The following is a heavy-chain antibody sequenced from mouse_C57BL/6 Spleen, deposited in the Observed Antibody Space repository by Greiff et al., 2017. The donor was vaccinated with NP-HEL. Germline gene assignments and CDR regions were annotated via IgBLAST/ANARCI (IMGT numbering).Heavy chain of an antibody. CDR3: ASYDYDGYYFDY. CDR2: INPYNGDT. V-gene: IGHV1-20*01. J-gene: IGHJ2*01. Sequence: VQLKESGPELVKPGDSVKISCKASGYSFTGYFMNWVMQSHGKSLEWIGRINPYNGDTFYNQKFKGKATLTVDKSSSTAHMELRSLTSEDSAVYYCASYDYDGYYFDYWGQGTTLTVSS. CDR1: GYSFTGYF. D-gene: IGHD2-4*01.